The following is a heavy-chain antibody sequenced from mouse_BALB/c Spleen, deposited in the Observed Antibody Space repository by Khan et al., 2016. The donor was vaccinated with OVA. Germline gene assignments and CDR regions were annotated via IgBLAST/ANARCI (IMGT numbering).Heavy chain of an antibody. D-gene: IGHD2-3*01. V-gene: IGHV1S137*01. CDR2: ISTYSGNT. CDR1: GYTVTDYA. Sequence: QVQLKQSGPELVRPGVSVKISCKGSGYTVTDYAMYWVKQSHAKSLEWIGLISTYSGNTNYNQKFRGKATMTVDKSSSTAYMEIARLTSEDSAIYFCARPAYDGYYDFWGQGTTLTVSS. J-gene: IGHJ2*01. CDR3: ARPAYDGYYDF.